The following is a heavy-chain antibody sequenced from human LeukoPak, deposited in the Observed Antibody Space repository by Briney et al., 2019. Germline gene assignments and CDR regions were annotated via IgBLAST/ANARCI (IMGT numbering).Heavy chain of an antibody. CDR2: ISSSSSYI. CDR3: ARESRYCSGGSCSNPTYYFDY. D-gene: IGHD2-15*01. Sequence: GGSLRLSCAASGFTFSSYSMNWVRQAPGKGLEWVSSISSSSSYIYYADSVKGRFTISRDNAKNSLYLQMNSLRAEDTAVYYCARESRYCSGGSCSNPTYYFDYWGQGTLVTASS. J-gene: IGHJ4*02. V-gene: IGHV3-21*01. CDR1: GFTFSSYS.